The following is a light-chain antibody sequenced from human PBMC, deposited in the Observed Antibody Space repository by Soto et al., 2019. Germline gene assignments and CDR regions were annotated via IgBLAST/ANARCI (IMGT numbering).Light chain of an antibody. CDR3: QQLNSFPIT. CDR1: QAVGSY. J-gene: IGKJ5*01. V-gene: IGKV1-9*01. Sequence: DIQLTQSPSFLSASVGDRVTINCRASQAVGSYLAWYQQKPGKAPKVLIYSASSLQRGVPSRFSGSGSGTEFTLTISSLQPEDFATYYCQQLNSFPITFGQGTRLEIK. CDR2: SAS.